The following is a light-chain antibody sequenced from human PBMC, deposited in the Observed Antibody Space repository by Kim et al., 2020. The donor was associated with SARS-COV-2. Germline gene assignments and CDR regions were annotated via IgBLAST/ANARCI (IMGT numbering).Light chain of an antibody. CDR1: TGAVTSDNY. Sequence: PGATATLTCGSSTGAVTSDNYPYWFQQKPGQAPRTLIYDTDNKHSWTPARFTGSLLGGKAALTLSGVQREDEADYYCLLFYSGHRVFGGGTQLTVL. CDR2: DTD. V-gene: IGLV7-46*01. J-gene: IGLJ3*02. CDR3: LLFYSGHRV.